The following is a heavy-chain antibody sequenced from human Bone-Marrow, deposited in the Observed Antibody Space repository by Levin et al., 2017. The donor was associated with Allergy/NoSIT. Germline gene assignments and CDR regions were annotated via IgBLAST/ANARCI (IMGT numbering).Heavy chain of an antibody. CDR1: GGSISSYC. D-gene: IGHD1-1*01. CDR3: ARGGSMINWEGNFDS. CDR2: VHNSGTT. J-gene: IGHJ4*02. V-gene: IGHV4-59*01. Sequence: PSETLSLTCTLSGGSISSYCWSWIRQPPGKGLEWIGYVHNSGTTDYNPSLKSRVAMSVDMSKRQVSLELTSVTAADTAVYYCARGGSMINWEGNFDSWGQGTLVTVSS.